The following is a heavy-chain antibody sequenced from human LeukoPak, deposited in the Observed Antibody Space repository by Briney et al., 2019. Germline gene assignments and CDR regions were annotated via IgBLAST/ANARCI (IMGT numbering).Heavy chain of an antibody. Sequence: PSETLSLTCTVSGGSISSYYWSWIRQPPGKGLEWIGYIYYSGSTNYNPSPKSRVTISVDPSKHQFSLKLSSVTAADTAVYYCARVVAAAGILSAYYYGTDVWGQGTTVTVSS. CDR2: IYYSGST. J-gene: IGHJ6*02. CDR3: ARVVAAAGILSAYYYGTDV. V-gene: IGHV4-59*08. CDR1: GGSISSYY. D-gene: IGHD6-13*01.